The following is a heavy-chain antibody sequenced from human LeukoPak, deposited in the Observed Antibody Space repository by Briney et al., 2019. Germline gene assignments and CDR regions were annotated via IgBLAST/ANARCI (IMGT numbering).Heavy chain of an antibody. CDR2: FDPEDGET. Sequence: ASVKVSCKVSGYTLTELSMHWVRLAPGEGLEWMGGFDPEDGETIYAQKFQGRVTMTEDTSTDTAYMELSSLRSEDTAVYYCATEPKIRGYSYGYPLDYWGQGTLVTVSS. CDR3: ATEPKIRGYSYGYPLDY. CDR1: GYTLTELS. V-gene: IGHV1-24*01. D-gene: IGHD5-18*01. J-gene: IGHJ4*02.